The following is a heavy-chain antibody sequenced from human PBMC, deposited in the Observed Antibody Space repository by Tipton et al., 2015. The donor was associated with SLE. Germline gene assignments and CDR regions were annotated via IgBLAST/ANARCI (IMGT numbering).Heavy chain of an antibody. CDR1: GGSISSSSYY. CDR3: ARCGFWSGYWSAGYYYYGMDV. V-gene: IGHV4-39*01. Sequence: TLSLTCTVSGGSISSSSYYWGWIRQPPGKGLEWIGSIYYSGSTYYNPSLKSRVTISVDTSKNQFSLKLSSVTAADTAVYYCARCGFWSGYWSAGYYYYGMDVWGQGTTVTVSS. D-gene: IGHD3-3*01. CDR2: IYYSGST. J-gene: IGHJ6*02.